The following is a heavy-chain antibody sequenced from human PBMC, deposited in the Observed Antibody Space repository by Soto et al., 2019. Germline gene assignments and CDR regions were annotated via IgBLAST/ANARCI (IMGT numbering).Heavy chain of an antibody. Sequence: SETLSLTCAVSGGSICSSSYYWGWIRQPPGKGLEWIGSIYYSGSTYYNPSLKSRVTISVDTSKTQFSLKLSSVTAADTAVYYCLLGSGWTDLDYWGQGTLVTVSS. CDR3: LLGSGWTDLDY. CDR1: GGSICSSSYY. D-gene: IGHD3-22*01. V-gene: IGHV4-39*01. CDR2: IYYSGST. J-gene: IGHJ4*02.